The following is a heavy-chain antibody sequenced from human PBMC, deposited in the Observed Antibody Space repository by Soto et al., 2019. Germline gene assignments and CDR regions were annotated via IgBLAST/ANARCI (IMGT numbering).Heavy chain of an antibody. Sequence: GGSLRLSCVVSGITFSTYRMHWVRQAPGKGLVWVAHIKSDGTVTHYTDSVKGRFIISRDDSKNTLFLQMNSLRAEDTALYYCAKDTVSTIFGGTNEAFDMWGQGIMVTVSS. J-gene: IGHJ3*02. CDR1: GITFSTYR. CDR3: AKDTVSTIFGGTNEAFDM. D-gene: IGHD3-3*01. CDR2: IKSDGTVT. V-gene: IGHV3-74*01.